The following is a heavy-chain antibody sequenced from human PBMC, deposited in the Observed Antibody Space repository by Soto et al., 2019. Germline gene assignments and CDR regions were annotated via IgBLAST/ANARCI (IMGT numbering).Heavy chain of an antibody. CDR3: ASGGPEAGFDY. CDR1: GYTFTNYD. Sequence: QVQLVQSGAEEKKTGASVKVSCKASGYTFTNYDINWVRQANGQGLEWMGWMNANSGSAGYAQNFQGRVTLTRDTSSSTAYMELRGLRSEDTAMYYCASGGPEAGFDYWGQGTLVTVSS. J-gene: IGHJ4*02. D-gene: IGHD6-13*01. V-gene: IGHV1-8*01. CDR2: MNANSGSA.